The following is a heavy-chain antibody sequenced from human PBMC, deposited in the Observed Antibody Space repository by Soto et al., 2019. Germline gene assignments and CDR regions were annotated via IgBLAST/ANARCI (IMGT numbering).Heavy chain of an antibody. D-gene: IGHD2-8*01. CDR2: IRSKAYGGTT. J-gene: IGHJ3*02. Sequence: PGGSLRLSCTASGFTFGDYAMSWFRQAPGKGLEWVGFIRSKAYGGTTEYAASVKGRFTISRDDSKSIAYLQMNSLKTEDTAVYYCTRVYCTNGVCYDAFDIWGQGTMVTVSS. CDR1: GFTFGDYA. CDR3: TRVYCTNGVCYDAFDI. V-gene: IGHV3-49*03.